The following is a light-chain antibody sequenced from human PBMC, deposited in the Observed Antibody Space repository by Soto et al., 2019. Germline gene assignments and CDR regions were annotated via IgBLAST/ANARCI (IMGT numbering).Light chain of an antibody. J-gene: IGKJ5*01. CDR1: QSVSSY. CDR2: DAS. CDR3: QQRSNWPPT. V-gene: IGKV3-11*01. Sequence: EIVLTQSPATLSLSPGERATLSCRASQSVSSYLAWYQQKPGQAPRLLIYDASNRATGIPARFSGSGSGTDFTLTISRLEPEDFAVYYCQQRSNWPPTFGQATRLEIK.